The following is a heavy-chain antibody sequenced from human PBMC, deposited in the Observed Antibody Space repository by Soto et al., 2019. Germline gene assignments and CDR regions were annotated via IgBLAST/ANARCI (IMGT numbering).Heavy chain of an antibody. Sequence: ASVKVSCKASGYSCSSYGYRWVRPAPAQGREWMGCILVYNGNTNYAQKFQGRCIVTTDTSTSTAYMELRSLRSDDTAVYYCARDKNWRLAYSGQGTLVTVSS. J-gene: IGHJ4*02. V-gene: IGHV1-18*01. D-gene: IGHD1-1*01. CDR2: ILVYNGNT. CDR3: ARDKNWRLAY. CDR1: GYSCSSYG.